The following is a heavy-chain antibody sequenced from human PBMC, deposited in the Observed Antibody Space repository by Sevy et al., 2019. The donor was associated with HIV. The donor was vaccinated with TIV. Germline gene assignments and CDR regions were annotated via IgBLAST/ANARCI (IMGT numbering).Heavy chain of an antibody. CDR2: IQYDGSNK. Sequence: GGSLRLSCAASGFSFSSYGMHWVRQAPGKGLEWTSYIQYDGSNKDYADSVKSRFTISRDNSKNTLYLQMNSLRVEDTAVFYCVKEGGGEGGDHWGQGTLVTVSS. V-gene: IGHV3-30*02. D-gene: IGHD2-21*01. CDR3: VKEGGGEGGDH. CDR1: GFSFSSYG. J-gene: IGHJ4*02.